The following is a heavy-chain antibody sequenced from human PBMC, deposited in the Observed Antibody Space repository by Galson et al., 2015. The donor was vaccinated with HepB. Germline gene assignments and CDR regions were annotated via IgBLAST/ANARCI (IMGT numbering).Heavy chain of an antibody. D-gene: IGHD2-15*01. CDR2: IYPGDSDT. CDR3: ARRGDCSGGSCPSWWFDP. V-gene: IGHV5-51*03. J-gene: IGHJ5*02. Sequence: QSGAEVKKPGESLKISCKGSGYSFTSYWIGWVRQMPGKGLEWMGIIYPGDSDTRYSPSFQGQVTISADKSISTAYLQWSSLKASDTAMYYCARRGDCSGGSCPSWWFDPWGQGTLVTVSS. CDR1: GYSFTSYW.